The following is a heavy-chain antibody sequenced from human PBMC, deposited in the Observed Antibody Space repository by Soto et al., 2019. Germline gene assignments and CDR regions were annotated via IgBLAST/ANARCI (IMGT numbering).Heavy chain of an antibody. D-gene: IGHD5-18*01. Sequence: QLQLVQSGAEVKTPGASVRVSCKAAGFSLSTYGITWVRQAPGQGLERMGWITASNGNTRYGQNLQGRLTMTTDTSTNTAYMNLWRLSSDDTAMYYCARGNSYGSFWYFDLWGRGTLITVSS. V-gene: IGHV1-18*04. CDR1: GFSLSTYG. CDR3: ARGNSYGSFWYFDL. CDR2: ITASNGNT. J-gene: IGHJ2*01.